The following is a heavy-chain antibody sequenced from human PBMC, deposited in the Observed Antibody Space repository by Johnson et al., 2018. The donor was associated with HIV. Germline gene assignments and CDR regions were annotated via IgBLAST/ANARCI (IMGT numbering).Heavy chain of an antibody. Sequence: QVQLVESGGGVVQPGMFVTLSCAASGLNFSDYGMHWVRQAPGKGLEWVAVISFDGSNEYYADSVKGRFTISRDNSKNTLHLQMNSLRTEDTAVYYCVSDPVPAAIRAFDIWGQGTMVTVSS. CDR2: ISFDGSNE. CDR3: VSDPVPAAIRAFDI. D-gene: IGHD2-2*01. J-gene: IGHJ3*02. V-gene: IGHV3-30*04. CDR1: GLNFSDYG.